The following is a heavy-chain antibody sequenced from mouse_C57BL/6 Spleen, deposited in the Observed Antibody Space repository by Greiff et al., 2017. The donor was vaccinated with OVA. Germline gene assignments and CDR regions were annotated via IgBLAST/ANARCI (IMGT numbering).Heavy chain of an antibody. CDR1: GYTFTSYG. Sequence: VQLQQSGAELARPGASVKLSCKASGYTFTSYGISWVKQRTGQGLEWIGEIYPRSGNTYYTEKFKGKATLTADKSSSTAYMELRSLTSEDSAVYFCAREGDYSNIGMDYWGQGTSVTVSS. D-gene: IGHD2-5*01. V-gene: IGHV1-81*01. CDR3: AREGDYSNIGMDY. J-gene: IGHJ4*01. CDR2: IYPRSGNT.